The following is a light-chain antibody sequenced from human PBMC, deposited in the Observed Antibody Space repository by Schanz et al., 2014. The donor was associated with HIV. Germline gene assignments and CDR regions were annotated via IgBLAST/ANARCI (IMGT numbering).Light chain of an antibody. V-gene: IGLV2-14*03. Sequence: QSALTQPASVSGSPGQSITISCTGTSSDVGVYNYPPWDQHPPGRAPQLMIYDVSNRPSGVSNRFSGSKSGNTASLTISGLQAEDEADYYCCSFAGADSLFVFRIGTKLTVL. CDR3: CSFAGADSLFV. CDR1: SSDVGVYNY. J-gene: IGLJ1*01. CDR2: DVS.